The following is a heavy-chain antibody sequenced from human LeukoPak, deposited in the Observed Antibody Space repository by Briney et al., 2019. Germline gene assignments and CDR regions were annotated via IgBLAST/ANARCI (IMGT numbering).Heavy chain of an antibody. V-gene: IGHV3-23*01. Sequence: GESLRLSCAASGFTFTTYWMSWVRQFPGEGLQWVSGISNYGDTYYVDSVKGRFTISRDNSKNTVYLQMNSLRVEDTALYYCAKDRNKISFDFWGQGTMVTVSS. J-gene: IGHJ3*01. CDR2: ISNYGDT. D-gene: IGHD1/OR15-1a*01. CDR1: GFTFTTYW. CDR3: AKDRNKISFDF.